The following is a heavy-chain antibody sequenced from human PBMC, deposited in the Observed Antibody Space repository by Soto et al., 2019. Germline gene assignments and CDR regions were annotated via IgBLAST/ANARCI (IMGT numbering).Heavy chain of an antibody. D-gene: IGHD5-12*01. CDR1: GASINSTNY. CDR2: TSHSGRA. Sequence: PSETLSLTCTVSGASINSTNYWSWVRQPPGKGLEWIGETSHSGRANYNPSLKSRLTLSIDRSKNQFSLTLTSVTAADTAVYYCAREGYRGYVPFAYWGQGALVTVSS. CDR3: AREGYRGYVPFAY. J-gene: IGHJ4*02. V-gene: IGHV4-4*02.